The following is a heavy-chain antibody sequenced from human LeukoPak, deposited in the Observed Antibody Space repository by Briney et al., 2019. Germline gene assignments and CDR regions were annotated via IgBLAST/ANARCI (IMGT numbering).Heavy chain of an antibody. D-gene: IGHD1-1*01. Sequence: GGSLRLSCAASGFTFSSYGMNWVRQAPGKGLEWVAFIRYDGSNKYYADSVKGRFTISRDNSKNTLYLQMNSLRAEDTAVYYCAKAGAGTSYYFDYWGQGTLVTVSS. CDR3: AKAGAGTSYYFDY. V-gene: IGHV3-30*02. CDR1: GFTFSSYG. J-gene: IGHJ4*02. CDR2: IRYDGSNK.